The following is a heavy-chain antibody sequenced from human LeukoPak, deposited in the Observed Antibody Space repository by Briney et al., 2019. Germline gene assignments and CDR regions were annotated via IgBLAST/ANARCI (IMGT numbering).Heavy chain of an antibody. V-gene: IGHV3-66*01. J-gene: IGHJ4*02. D-gene: IGHD6-13*01. CDR2: IYSGNNT. CDR3: AREGVATAGTAYDY. CDR1: GFVVSDNY. Sequence: GGSLRLSCATSGFVVSDNYISWVRQAPGKGLEWSSIIYSGNNTSYTDSVKGSFIISRDNSKNMVYLQMNSLRPEDTAVYYCAREGVATAGTAYDYWGQGTLVTVSS.